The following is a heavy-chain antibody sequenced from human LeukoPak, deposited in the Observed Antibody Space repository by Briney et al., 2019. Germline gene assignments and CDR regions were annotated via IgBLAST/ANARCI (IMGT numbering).Heavy chain of an antibody. CDR2: ISSDGSNK. V-gene: IGHV3-30*03. CDR1: GFTFSSYG. J-gene: IGHJ4*02. D-gene: IGHD2-2*01. CDR3: AGVVPAGPFDY. Sequence: GGSLRLSCAASGFTFSSYGMHWVRQAPGKGLEWVAVISSDGSNKYYADSVKGRFTISRDNSKNTLYLQMNSLRAEDTAVYYCAGVVPAGPFDYWGQETLVTVSS.